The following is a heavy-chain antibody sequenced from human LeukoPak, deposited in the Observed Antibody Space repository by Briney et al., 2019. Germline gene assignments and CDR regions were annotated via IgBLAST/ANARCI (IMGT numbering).Heavy chain of an antibody. Sequence: GGSLRLSCAASGFTFSSYAMSWVRQAPGKGLEWVSTISGSGGTTYYADSVKGRFTISRDNSKNTLFLHMNSLRAEDMAVYYCAKVGYGDIRYYFDYWGQGTLVTVSS. J-gene: IGHJ4*02. CDR2: ISGSGGTT. CDR3: AKVGYGDIRYYFDY. CDR1: GFTFSSYA. V-gene: IGHV3-23*01. D-gene: IGHD4-17*01.